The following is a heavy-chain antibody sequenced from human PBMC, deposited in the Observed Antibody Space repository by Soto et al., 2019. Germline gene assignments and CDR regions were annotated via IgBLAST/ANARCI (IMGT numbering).Heavy chain of an antibody. V-gene: IGHV5-10-1*01. CDR3: ARQTAYYDGSGYYVY. J-gene: IGHJ4*02. Sequence: GESLKISCKGSEYSFTSYWITWVRQMPGKGLEWMGRIDPSDSYSNYSPSFQGHVTISADKSISTAYLQWSSLKASDTAMYYCARQTAYYDGSGYYVYWGQGTLVTVS. CDR2: IDPSDSYS. D-gene: IGHD3-22*01. CDR1: EYSFTSYW.